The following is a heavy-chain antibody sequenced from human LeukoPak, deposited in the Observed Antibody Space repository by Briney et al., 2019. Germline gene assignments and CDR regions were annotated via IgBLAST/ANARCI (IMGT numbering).Heavy chain of an antibody. J-gene: IGHJ4*02. CDR1: GFTFRSYG. D-gene: IGHD3-9*01. CDR3: ARGDLTNFDS. CDR2: IRYDGIHK. V-gene: IGHV3-30*02. Sequence: PGGSLRLSCAASGFTFRSYGMHWVRQAPGKGLEWVAFIRYDGIHKYYADSVTGRFAISKDNSNNTLYLQMNSLRGDDRAVYYCARGDLTNFDSWGQGALVTVSS.